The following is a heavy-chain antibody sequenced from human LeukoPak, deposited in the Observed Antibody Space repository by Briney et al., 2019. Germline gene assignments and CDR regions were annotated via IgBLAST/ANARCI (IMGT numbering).Heavy chain of an antibody. CDR1: GYTFTGYY. V-gene: IGHV1-2*06. D-gene: IGHD2-2*01. Sequence: ASVKVSCKAAGYTFTGYYMHWVRQAPGQGLEWMGRINPNSGGTNYAQKFQGRVTMTRDTSISTAYMELTRLRSDDTAVYYCAREVGVVAHQGGWFDPWGQGTLVTVSS. CDR2: INPNSGGT. CDR3: AREVGVVAHQGGWFDP. J-gene: IGHJ5*02.